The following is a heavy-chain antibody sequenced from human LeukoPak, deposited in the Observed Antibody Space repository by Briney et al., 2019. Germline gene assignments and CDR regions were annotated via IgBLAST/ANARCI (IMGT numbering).Heavy chain of an antibody. J-gene: IGHJ4*02. Sequence: SETLSLTCIVSGGSISSYYWSWIRQPAGKGREGIGRIYSSGSANYNPSLTSQVSMSADTSKHQFSLKLSSVTAADTAVYYCARNYYDTNGYYSGFDYWGQGTLVTVSS. D-gene: IGHD3-22*01. CDR1: GGSISSYY. CDR2: IYSSGSA. CDR3: ARNYYDTNGYYSGFDY. V-gene: IGHV4-4*07.